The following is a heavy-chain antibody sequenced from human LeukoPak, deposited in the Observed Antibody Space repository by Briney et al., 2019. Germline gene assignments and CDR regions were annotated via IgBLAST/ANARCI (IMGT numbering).Heavy chain of an antibody. D-gene: IGHD3-22*01. Sequence: GGSLRLSCTVSGFTISSYEMNWVRQAPGKGLEGVSYISSSGSTIYYAHSVKGRFTISGDNAKNPLSLQLNSLRAEDTAVYYCARGAVVVHFVNWGEGTLWTVSS. J-gene: IGHJ4*02. CDR2: ISSSGSTI. CDR3: ARGAVVVHFVN. CDR1: GFTISSYE. V-gene: IGHV3-48*03.